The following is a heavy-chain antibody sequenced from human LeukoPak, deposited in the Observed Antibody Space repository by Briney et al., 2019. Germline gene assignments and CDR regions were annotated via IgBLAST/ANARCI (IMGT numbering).Heavy chain of an antibody. CDR3: AKGSNNWNYAYFDY. J-gene: IGHJ4*02. CDR1: GFTFTTYA. D-gene: IGHD1-7*01. V-gene: IGHV3-23*01. Sequence: GGSLRLSCAASGFTFTTYAMSWVRQAPGKGLEWVSGISGGGGNIYYADSVKGRFTISRDNSKNTVYLQMSSLRAEDTAVYYCAKGSNNWNYAYFDYWGQGTLVTVSS. CDR2: ISGGGGNI.